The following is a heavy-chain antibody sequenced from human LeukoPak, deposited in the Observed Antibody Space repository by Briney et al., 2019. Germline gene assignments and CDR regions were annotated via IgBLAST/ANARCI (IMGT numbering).Heavy chain of an antibody. J-gene: IGHJ4*02. D-gene: IGHD1-26*01. CDR3: AKDYPITIRGVGATPLDY. V-gene: IGHV3-23*01. CDR2: ISGSGGST. Sequence: PGGSLRLSCAASGFTFSSSAMSWVRQAPGKGLEWVSAISGSGGSTYYADSVKGRFTISRDNSKNTLYLQMNSLRAEDTAVYYCAKDYPITIRGVGATPLDYWGQGTLVTVSS. CDR1: GFTFSSSA.